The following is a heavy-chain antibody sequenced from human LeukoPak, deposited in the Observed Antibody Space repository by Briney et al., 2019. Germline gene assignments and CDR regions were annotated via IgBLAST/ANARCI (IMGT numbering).Heavy chain of an antibody. V-gene: IGHV3-30*04. Sequence: GRSLRLSCAASGFTFSSYAMHWVRQAPGKGLEWVAVISYDGSNKYYGDSVKGRFTISRDNSKNTQYLQMNSLRAEDTAVYYCTRDRWELLLTYYFDYWGQGTLVTVSS. CDR3: TRDRWELLLTYYFDY. CDR1: GFTFSSYA. J-gene: IGHJ4*02. D-gene: IGHD1-26*01. CDR2: ISYDGSNK.